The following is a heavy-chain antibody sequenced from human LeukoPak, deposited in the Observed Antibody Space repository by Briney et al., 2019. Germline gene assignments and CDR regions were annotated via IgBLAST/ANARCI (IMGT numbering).Heavy chain of an antibody. V-gene: IGHV3-23*01. D-gene: IGHD3-16*01. CDR2: ISGSGGST. CDR1: GFTFSTYG. J-gene: IGHJ6*03. Sequence: PGGSLRLSCVASGFTFSTYGMTWVRQAQGEGLEWVSTISGSGGSTYYADSVKGRFTISRDNSKNALYLQMNSLRAEDTAVYYCAKGDNYFYYYMDVWGKGTTVTVSS. CDR3: AKGDNYFYYYMDV.